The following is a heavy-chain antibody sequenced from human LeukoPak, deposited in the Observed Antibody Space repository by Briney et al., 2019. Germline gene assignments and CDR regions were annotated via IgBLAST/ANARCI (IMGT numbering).Heavy chain of an antibody. V-gene: IGHV1-18*01. CDR2: IGTYGGDT. Sequence: ASVKVSCKATSRISWVRQAPGQGLEWMGWIGTYGGDTYYAQKFQGRITVTTDTSTSTAYMQLRSLRSDDTAVYYCASPYYDILTGYYQAPFDYWGQGTLVTVSS. J-gene: IGHJ4*02. CDR3: ASPYYDILTGYYQAPFDY. D-gene: IGHD3-9*01. CDR1: TSR.